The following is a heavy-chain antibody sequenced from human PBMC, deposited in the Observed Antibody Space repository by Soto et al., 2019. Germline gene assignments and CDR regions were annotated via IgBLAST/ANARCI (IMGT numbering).Heavy chain of an antibody. CDR2: ISGSGGST. D-gene: IGHD2-15*01. CDR1: GFTFSSYA. CDR3: ATHEDIVVVVAATRY. V-gene: IGHV3-23*01. Sequence: GGSLRLSCAASGFTFSSYAMSWVRQAPGKGLEWVSAISGSGGSTYYADSVKGRFTISRDNSKNTLYLQMNSLRAEDTAVYYCATHEDIVVVVAATRYWGQGTLVTVSS. J-gene: IGHJ4*02.